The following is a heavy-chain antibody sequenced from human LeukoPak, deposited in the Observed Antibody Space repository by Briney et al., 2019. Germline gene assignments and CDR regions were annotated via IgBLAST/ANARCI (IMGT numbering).Heavy chain of an antibody. Sequence: PGGSLRLSCAASGFTFSSYWMSWVRQAPGKGLEWVANIKQDGSEKYYVDSVKGRFTISRDNAKNSLYLQMNSLRAEDTAVYYCARVVWFGELLGFDPWGQGTLVTVSS. V-gene: IGHV3-7*01. CDR3: ARVVWFGELLGFDP. CDR1: GFTFSSYW. D-gene: IGHD3-10*01. CDR2: IKQDGSEK. J-gene: IGHJ5*02.